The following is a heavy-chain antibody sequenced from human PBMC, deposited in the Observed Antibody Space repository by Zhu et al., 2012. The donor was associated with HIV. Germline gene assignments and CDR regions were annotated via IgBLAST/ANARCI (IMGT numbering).Heavy chain of an antibody. CDR3: ASLDYYDSGGYYYAAFDI. CDR2: INHSGST. D-gene: IGHD3-22*01. V-gene: IGHV4-34*01. Sequence: QVHLRQWGAGLLKPSETLSLTCAVYGGSFSGYYWNWIRQPPGKGLEWIGEINHSGSTNYNPSLKSRVTISVDTSKNQFSLKLSSVTAADTAVYYCASLDYYDSGGYYYAAFDIWGQGDNGHRLF. J-gene: IGHJ3*02. CDR1: GGSFSGYY.